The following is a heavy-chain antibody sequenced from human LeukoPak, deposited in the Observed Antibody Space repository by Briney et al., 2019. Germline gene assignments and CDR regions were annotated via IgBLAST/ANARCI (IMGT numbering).Heavy chain of an antibody. CDR1: GGSFSGYY. J-gene: IGHJ4*02. V-gene: IGHV4-34*01. CDR3: VFDPRGVPNFDY. D-gene: IGHD2-8*01. CDR2: INHSGST. Sequence: SETLSLTCAVYGGSFSGYYWSWIRQPPGKGLGWIGEINHSGSTNYNPSLKSRVTISVDTSKNQFSLKLSSVTAADTAVYYCVFDPRGVPNFDYWGQGTLVTVSS.